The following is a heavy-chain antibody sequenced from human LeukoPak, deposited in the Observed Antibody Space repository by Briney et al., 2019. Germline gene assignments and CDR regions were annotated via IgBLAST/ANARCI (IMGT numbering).Heavy chain of an antibody. Sequence: PSETLSLTCTVSGYSISSGYYWGWIRQPPGKGLEWIGSIYHSGSTNYNPSLKSRVTISVDTSKNQFSLKLSSVTAADTAVYYCARDSSGWYHWFDPWGQGILVTVSS. V-gene: IGHV4-38-2*02. CDR1: GYSISSGYY. CDR2: IYHSGST. J-gene: IGHJ5*02. CDR3: ARDSSGWYHWFDP. D-gene: IGHD6-19*01.